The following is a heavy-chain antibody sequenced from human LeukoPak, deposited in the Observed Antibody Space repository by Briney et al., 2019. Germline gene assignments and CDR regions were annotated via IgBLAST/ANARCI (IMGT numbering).Heavy chain of an antibody. CDR1: GVTVSSNY. CDR2: IYRDGSA. J-gene: IGHJ4*02. CDR3: ARGGSSWSFDY. V-gene: IGHV3-53*04. D-gene: IGHD6-13*01. Sequence: PGGSLRLSCAASGVTVSSNYMSWVRQAPGKGLEWVSVIYRDGSAHYADSVKGRFTISRHNSKNTLYLQMNSLRAEDTAVYYCARGGSSWSFDYWGQGTLVTVSS.